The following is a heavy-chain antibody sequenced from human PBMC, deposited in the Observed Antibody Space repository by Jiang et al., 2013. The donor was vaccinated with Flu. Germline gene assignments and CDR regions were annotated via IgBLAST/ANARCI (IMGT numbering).Heavy chain of an antibody. J-gene: IGHJ2*01. V-gene: IGHV6-1*01. CDR1: GDSVSSNSAA. CDR3: ARALAVAGNAGWYYDL. D-gene: IGHD6-19*01. Sequence: SQTLSLTCAISGDSVSSNSAAWSWIRQSPSRGLEWLGRTYYMSKWYNEYAVSVRSRITFNPDTSKNQLSLHLTSVTPEDTAVYYCARALAVAGNAGWYYDLWGRGTLVTVSS. CDR2: TYYMSKWYN.